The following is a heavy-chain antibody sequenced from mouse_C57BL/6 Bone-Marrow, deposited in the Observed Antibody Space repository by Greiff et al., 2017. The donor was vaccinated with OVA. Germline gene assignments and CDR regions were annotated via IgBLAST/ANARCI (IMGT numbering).Heavy chain of an antibody. CDR1: GYTFTSYW. D-gene: IGHD2-1*01. CDR2: IDPSDSYT. CDR3: ARPRNPYYFDY. J-gene: IGHJ2*01. Sequence: QVQLQQPGAELVRPGTSVKLSCKASGYTFTSYWMHWVKQRPGHGLEWIGVIDPSDSYTNYNQKFKGKATFTVDTSSSTTYMQLNSLTSEDSAVYYCARPRNPYYFDYWGQGTTLTVSS. V-gene: IGHV1-59*01.